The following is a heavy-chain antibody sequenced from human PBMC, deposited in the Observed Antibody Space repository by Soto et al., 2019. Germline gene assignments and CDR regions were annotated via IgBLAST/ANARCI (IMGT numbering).Heavy chain of an antibody. Sequence: AASVKVSCKASGYTFTGYYMHWVRQAPGQGLEWMGWINPNSGGTNYAQKFQGWVTMTRDTSISTAYMELSRLRSDDTAVYYCARDSDYGDYRFDYWGQGTLVTVSS. J-gene: IGHJ4*02. CDR3: ARDSDYGDYRFDY. CDR1: GYTFTGYY. D-gene: IGHD4-17*01. V-gene: IGHV1-2*04. CDR2: INPNSGGT.